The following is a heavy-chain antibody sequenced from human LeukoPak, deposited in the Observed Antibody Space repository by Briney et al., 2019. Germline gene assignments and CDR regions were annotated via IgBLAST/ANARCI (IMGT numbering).Heavy chain of an antibody. Sequence: SETLSLTCTVSGGSISSYYWSWIRQPPGKGLEWIGYISYSGSTNYNPSLKSRVTISVDTSKIQFSLKLNSVTAADTAVHYCARAGLYYYYGMDVWGQGTTVTVSS. J-gene: IGHJ6*02. D-gene: IGHD3-10*01. CDR1: GGSISSYY. V-gene: IGHV4-59*01. CDR3: ARAGLYYYYGMDV. CDR2: ISYSGST.